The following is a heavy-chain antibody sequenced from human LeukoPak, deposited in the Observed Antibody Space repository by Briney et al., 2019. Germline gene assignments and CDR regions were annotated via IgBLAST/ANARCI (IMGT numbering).Heavy chain of an antibody. Sequence: PGGSLRLSCAASGFTFSSYSMNWVRQAPGKGLEWVSSISSSSSYIYYADSVKGRFTISRDNAKNSLYLQMNSLRAEDTAVYYCARDVHSSGYVYYYYGMGVWGQGTTVTVSS. D-gene: IGHD3-22*01. J-gene: IGHJ6*02. CDR2: ISSSSSYI. V-gene: IGHV3-21*01. CDR1: GFTFSSYS. CDR3: ARDVHSSGYVYYYYGMGV.